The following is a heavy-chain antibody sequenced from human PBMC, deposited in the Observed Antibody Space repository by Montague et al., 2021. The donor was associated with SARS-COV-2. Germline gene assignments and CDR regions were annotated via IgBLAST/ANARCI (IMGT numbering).Heavy chain of an antibody. CDR2: INQSGTT. J-gene: IGHJ4*02. D-gene: IGHD1-26*01. CDR3: ARKGSGRSDLAY. CDR1: GGSFSNYY. Sequence: SETLSLTCAISGGSFSNYYWSWIRQPPGKGLEWIGEINQSGTTIYNPSVKSGVSMSVDKSWNQFSLRLTSVTAADTAIYYCARKGSGRSDLAYWGQGTLVTVSS. V-gene: IGHV4-34*01.